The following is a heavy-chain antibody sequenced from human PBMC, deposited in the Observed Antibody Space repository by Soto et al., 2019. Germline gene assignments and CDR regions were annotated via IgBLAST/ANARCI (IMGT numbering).Heavy chain of an antibody. CDR1: GGSIRSYY. Sequence: QVQLQESGPGLVKPSETLSLTCTVSGGSIRSYYWSWIRQPPGKGLEWIGYIYYSGSTNYNPSLKGRVTISVDTSKSQFSLKLSSVTAADTAMYYCAREAGVQYPFDPWGQGTLVTVSS. CDR3: AREAGVQYPFDP. D-gene: IGHD1-1*01. V-gene: IGHV4-59*01. J-gene: IGHJ5*02. CDR2: IYYSGST.